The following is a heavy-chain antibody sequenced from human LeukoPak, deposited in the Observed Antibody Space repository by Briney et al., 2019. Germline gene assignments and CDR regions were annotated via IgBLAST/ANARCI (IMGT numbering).Heavy chain of an antibody. CDR1: GDTFSRYA. D-gene: IGHD3-16*01. J-gene: IGHJ6*03. Sequence: ASVKVSCKASGDTFSRYAISWVRQAPGQGLEWMGGIIPVLSTANYAQKFQDRVTITADESTSTTYMELSSLKSEDTAVYYCATTGGDIYYYYMDVWGKGTTVTVSS. V-gene: IGHV1-69*13. CDR2: IIPVLSTA. CDR3: ATTGGDIYYYYMDV.